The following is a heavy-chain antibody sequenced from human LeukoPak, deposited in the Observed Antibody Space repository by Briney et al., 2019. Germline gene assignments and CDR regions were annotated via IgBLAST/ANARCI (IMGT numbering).Heavy chain of an antibody. CDR1: GYTFTSYY. CDR2: MNPNSGNT. Sequence: ASVKVSCKASGYTFTSYYMHWVRQATGQGLEWMGWMNPNSGNTGYAQKFQGRVTMTRNTSISTAYMELSSLRSEDTAVYYCARVGAISAEYFQHWGQGTLVTVSS. V-gene: IGHV1-8*02. J-gene: IGHJ1*01. CDR3: ARVGAISAEYFQH. D-gene: IGHD1-26*01.